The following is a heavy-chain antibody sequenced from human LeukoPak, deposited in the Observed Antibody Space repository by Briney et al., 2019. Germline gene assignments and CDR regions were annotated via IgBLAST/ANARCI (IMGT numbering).Heavy chain of an antibody. Sequence: GGSLRLSCAASGFTVSSDYMSWVRQAPGKGLEWVSSISGSSSSIYYADSVKGRFTISRDNARNSLFLQMNSLRDEDTAVYYCARGRPLDYWGQGTLVTVSS. CDR2: ISGSSSSI. V-gene: IGHV3-48*02. CDR3: ARGRPLDY. CDR1: GFTVSSDY. J-gene: IGHJ4*02.